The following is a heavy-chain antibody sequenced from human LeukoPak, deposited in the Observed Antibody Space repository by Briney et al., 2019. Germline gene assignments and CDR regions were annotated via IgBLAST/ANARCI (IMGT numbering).Heavy chain of an antibody. CDR3: AKDLPDYNYDFWT. J-gene: IGHJ5*02. V-gene: IGHV3-23*01. CDR2: ISGSGGNT. Sequence: GGSLRLSCTASGFTFSTYAMSWVRQAPGKGLEWVSGISGSGGNTYYADSVKGRFTISRDNSKNTLYLQMNSLRAEDTAVYYCAKDLPDYNYDFWTWGQGSLVTVSS. D-gene: IGHD3-3*01. CDR1: GFTFSTYA.